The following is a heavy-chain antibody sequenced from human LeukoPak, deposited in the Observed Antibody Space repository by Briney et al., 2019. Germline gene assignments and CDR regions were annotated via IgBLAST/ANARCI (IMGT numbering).Heavy chain of an antibody. J-gene: IGHJ5*02. Sequence: PGGSLRLSCAASGFTVSSNYMSWVRQAPGKGLEWVSVIYSGGSTYYADSVKGRFTISRDNSKNTLYLQMNSLRAEDTAVYYCARDFSSGWSNWFDPWGQGTLVTVSS. CDR2: IYSGGST. V-gene: IGHV3-53*01. D-gene: IGHD6-19*01. CDR1: GFTVSSNY. CDR3: ARDFSSGWSNWFDP.